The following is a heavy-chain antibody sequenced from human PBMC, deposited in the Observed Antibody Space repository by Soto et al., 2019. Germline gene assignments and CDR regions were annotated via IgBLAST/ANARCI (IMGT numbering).Heavy chain of an antibody. J-gene: IGHJ6*03. CDR1: GGSFSGYY. CDR2: INHSGST. CDR3: AREVSMITFGGVIATYMDV. V-gene: IGHV4-34*01. D-gene: IGHD3-16*02. Sequence: PSETLSLTCAVYGGSFSGYYWSWIRQPPGKGLEWIGEINHSGSTNYNPSLKSRVTISVDTSKNQFSLKLSSVTAADTAVYYCAREVSMITFGGVIATYMDVWGKGTTVTVSS.